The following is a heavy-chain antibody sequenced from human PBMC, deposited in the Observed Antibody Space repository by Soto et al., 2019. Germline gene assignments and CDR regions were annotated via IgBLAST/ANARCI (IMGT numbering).Heavy chain of an antibody. CDR2: LYYGGST. D-gene: IGHD1-26*01. J-gene: IGHJ5*02. CDR3: ARQLPVGATSWFDP. CDR1: GGSINSDDSF. Sequence: AETLSLTCSVSGGSINSDDSFWGWVRQSPGKGLEWIGSLYYGGSTFYNPSLKSRVTISLDTSKNQFSLRLTSVTAADTAIYYCARQLPVGATSWFDPWGQGTLVTVSS. V-gene: IGHV4-39*01.